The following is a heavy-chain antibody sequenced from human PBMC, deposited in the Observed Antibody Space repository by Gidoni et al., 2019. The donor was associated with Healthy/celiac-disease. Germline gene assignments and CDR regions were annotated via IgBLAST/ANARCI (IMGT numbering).Heavy chain of an antibody. J-gene: IGHJ6*02. D-gene: IGHD6-13*01. Sequence: KKPGSSVKVSCMASGYPFPIYDINWVRQAPGQGLEWMGWMNPNCGNTGYAQKFQGRDPMTRKTSRRTGYMELSSLRSEETAVYYCARGHEKYSSSLYYYYGMDVWGQGTTVTVSS. CDR1: GYPFPIYD. CDR2: MNPNCGNT. CDR3: ARGHEKYSSSLYYYYGMDV. V-gene: IGHV1-8*01.